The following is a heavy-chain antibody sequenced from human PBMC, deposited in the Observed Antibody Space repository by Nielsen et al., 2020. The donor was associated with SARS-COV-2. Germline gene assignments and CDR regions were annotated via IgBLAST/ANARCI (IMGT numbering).Heavy chain of an antibody. D-gene: IGHD6-6*01. J-gene: IGHJ5*02. V-gene: IGHV3-7*03. CDR1: GFTFSSYW. CDR3: ATYRTAGSFS. CDR2: IKQDGSEK. Sequence: GESLKISCAASGFTFSSYWMSWVRQAPGKGLEWVANIKQDGSEKYYVDSVKGRFTISRDNAKNSLYLQMNTLRADDTAIYYCATYRTAGSFSWGQGTLVTVSS.